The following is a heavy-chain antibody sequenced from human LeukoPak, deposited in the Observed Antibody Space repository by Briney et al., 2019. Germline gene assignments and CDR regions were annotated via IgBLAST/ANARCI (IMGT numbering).Heavy chain of an antibody. CDR3: ARSPLIRESYGDKIVKFDY. V-gene: IGHV3-23*01. J-gene: IGHJ4*02. CDR1: GFVFSNYV. CDR2: ISGRADST. D-gene: IGHD4-17*01. Sequence: GGSLRLSCAASGFVFSNYVMSWVRQAPGRGLEWVSTISGRADSTYSADSVRGRFTIHRDSYKNTLSLQMDSLRAEDTAVYYCARSPLIRESYGDKIVKFDYWGQGTLVTVSS.